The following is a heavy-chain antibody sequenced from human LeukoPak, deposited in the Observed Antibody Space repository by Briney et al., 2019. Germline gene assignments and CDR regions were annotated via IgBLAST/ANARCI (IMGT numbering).Heavy chain of an antibody. Sequence: GGSLRLSCAASGFTFEDYAMHWVRQAPGKGLEWVSVIYSGGSTYYADSVKGRFTISRDNSKNTLYLQTNSLRAEDTAVYYCARQILWFGESPAFDYWGQGTLVTVSS. CDR2: IYSGGST. V-gene: IGHV3-53*01. CDR3: ARQILWFGESPAFDY. CDR1: GFTFEDYA. D-gene: IGHD3-10*01. J-gene: IGHJ4*02.